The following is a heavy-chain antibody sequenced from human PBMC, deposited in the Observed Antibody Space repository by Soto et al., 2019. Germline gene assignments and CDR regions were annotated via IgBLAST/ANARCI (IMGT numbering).Heavy chain of an antibody. CDR3: ARGGRYSYGKHFDY. CDR2: IIPIFGTA. V-gene: IGHV1-69*13. CDR1: GGTFISYA. J-gene: IGHJ4*02. D-gene: IGHD5-18*01. Sequence: SVKVSCKASGGTFISYAISWVRQAPGQGLEWMGGIIPIFGTANYAQKFQGRVTITADESTSTAYMELSSLRSEDTAVYYCARGGRYSYGKHFDYWGQGTPVTVSS.